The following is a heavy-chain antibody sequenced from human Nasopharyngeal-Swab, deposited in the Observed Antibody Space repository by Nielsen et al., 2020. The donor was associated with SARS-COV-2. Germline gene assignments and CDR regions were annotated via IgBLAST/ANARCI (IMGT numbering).Heavy chain of an antibody. CDR2: IVPALGLP. CDR3: AREGEYGAYDAPDY. D-gene: IGHD5-12*01. CDR1: GYTFTDYY. J-gene: IGHJ4*02. V-gene: IGHV1-69*10. Sequence: SVKVSCKPSGYTFTDYYMHWVRQAPAQGLEWMGGIVPALGLPNYAQKFRGRVTISADRSTTTSYLELSSLRSEDTAIYYCAREGEYGAYDAPDYWGQGTLVTVSS.